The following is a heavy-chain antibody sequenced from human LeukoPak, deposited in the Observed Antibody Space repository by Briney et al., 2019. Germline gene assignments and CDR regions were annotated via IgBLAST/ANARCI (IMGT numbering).Heavy chain of an antibody. Sequence: GGSLRLSCAASGFTFSTYAMSWVRQAPGKGLEWDSSFSGSGGSTYYADSVKGRFTISRDNAKNSLYLQMNSLRAEDTAVYYCARDDYGGMDVWGKGTTVTVSS. CDR2: FSGSGGST. CDR3: ARDDYGGMDV. D-gene: IGHD4-23*01. J-gene: IGHJ6*04. V-gene: IGHV3-23*01. CDR1: GFTFSTYA.